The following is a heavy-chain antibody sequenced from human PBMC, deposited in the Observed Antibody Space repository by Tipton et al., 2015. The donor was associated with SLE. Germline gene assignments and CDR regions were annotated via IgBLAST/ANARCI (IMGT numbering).Heavy chain of an antibody. J-gene: IGHJ4*02. D-gene: IGHD5-24*01. CDR2: INHSGST. CDR1: GGSFSGFY. CDR3: ARTIQFGPGD. Sequence: TLSLTCAVRGGSFSGFYWSWIRQSPGKGLEWIGEINHSGSTNYNPSLKGRVTMSVDTSKNQFSLKMNSVTAADTAVYYCARTIQFGPGDWGRGTLVTVSS. V-gene: IGHV4-34*01.